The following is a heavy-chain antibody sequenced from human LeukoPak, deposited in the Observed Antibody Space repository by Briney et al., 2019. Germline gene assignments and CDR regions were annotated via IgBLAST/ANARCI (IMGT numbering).Heavy chain of an antibody. Sequence: GGSLRLSCAASGFTFSSYGMHWVRQAPGKGLEWVAFIRYDGSNKYYADSVKGRFTISRDNSKNTLYLQMNSLRAEDTAVYYCAKDKTTMVRGVIDWFDPWGQGTLVTVSS. CDR2: IRYDGSNK. V-gene: IGHV3-30*02. CDR3: AKDKTTMVRGVIDWFDP. D-gene: IGHD3-10*01. CDR1: GFTFSSYG. J-gene: IGHJ5*02.